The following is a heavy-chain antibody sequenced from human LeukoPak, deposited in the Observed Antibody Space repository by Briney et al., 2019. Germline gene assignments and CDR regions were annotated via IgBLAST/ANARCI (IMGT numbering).Heavy chain of an antibody. Sequence: SETLSLTCTVSGGSISSYYWSWIRQLPGKGLEWIGYIYYSGSTNYNPSLKSRVTISVDTSKNQFSLKLRSVTAADTAVYYCAGGSSGYYYSVDYWGQGTLVTVSS. CDR1: GGSISSYY. CDR2: IYYSGST. J-gene: IGHJ4*02. D-gene: IGHD3-22*01. CDR3: AGGSSGYYYSVDY. V-gene: IGHV4-59*01.